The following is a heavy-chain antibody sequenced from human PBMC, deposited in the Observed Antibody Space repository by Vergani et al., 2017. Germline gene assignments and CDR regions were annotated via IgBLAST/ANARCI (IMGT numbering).Heavy chain of an antibody. D-gene: IGHD1-20*01. CDR1: GFVFSTYA. CDR2: ISASGAPT. Sequence: EVQLLESGGDLVQPGGSLRLSCTASGFVFSTYAMSWVRQAPGKGLEWVSGISASGAPTYSADSVKGRVTISRDNCKNTLYLQKNSLRVEDTAVYYCARAYGRYDWFDYWGQRTLVTVSS. V-gene: IGHV3-23*01. J-gene: IGHJ4*02. CDR3: ARAYGRYDWFDY.